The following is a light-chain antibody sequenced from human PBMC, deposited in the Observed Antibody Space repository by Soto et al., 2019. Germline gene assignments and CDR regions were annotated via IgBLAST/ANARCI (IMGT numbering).Light chain of an antibody. CDR3: QNYNAAPWT. J-gene: IGKJ1*01. CDR2: AAS. CDR1: QGISTY. Sequence: DIQMTRSPSSLSASVGDRVTITCRASQGISTYLVWYQQKPGTVPKLLIFAASTLQSGVPSRFSGSGSGTDFTLTISSLQPEDVATYYCQNYNAAPWTIGQGTKVEIK. V-gene: IGKV1-27*01.